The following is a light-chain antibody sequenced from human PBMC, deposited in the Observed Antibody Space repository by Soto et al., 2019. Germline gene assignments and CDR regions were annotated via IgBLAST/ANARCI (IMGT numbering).Light chain of an antibody. CDR3: HQYNNWPPGT. J-gene: IGKJ1*01. Sequence: EIVMTQSPATLSVSPGERATLSCRASQSVSSNLAWYQQKPGQAPRLLIYGASTRATGIPDRFSGSGSGTEFTLPISSLQSEDFAVYYCHQYNNWPPGTFGQGTKVEIK. CDR1: QSVSSN. CDR2: GAS. V-gene: IGKV3-15*01.